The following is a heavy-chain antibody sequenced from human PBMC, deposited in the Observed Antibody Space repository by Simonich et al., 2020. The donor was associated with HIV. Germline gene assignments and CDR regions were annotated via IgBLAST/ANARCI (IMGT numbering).Heavy chain of an antibody. V-gene: IGHV1-18*01. CDR1: GYIFTSYG. Sequence: QVQLVQSGAEVKKPGASVKVSCKASGYIFTSYGISWVRQAPGQGLEWMGWISAYNGNTNYAQKLQGRVPMTTDTSTSTAYMELRSLRSDDTAVYYWARGSPQDPYYYYYYMDVWGKGTTVTVSS. CDR3: ARGSPQDPYYYYYYMDV. J-gene: IGHJ6*03. D-gene: IGHD2-15*01. CDR2: ISAYNGNT.